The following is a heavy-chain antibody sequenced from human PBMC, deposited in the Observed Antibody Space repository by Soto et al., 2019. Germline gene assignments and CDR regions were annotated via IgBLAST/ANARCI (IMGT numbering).Heavy chain of an antibody. CDR2: INPNSGGT. CDR3: ARGGRYFDWLPAFDI. J-gene: IGHJ3*02. D-gene: IGHD3-9*01. Sequence: GASVKVSCKASGYTFTGYYMHWVRQAPGQGLEWMGWINPNSGGTNYAQKFQGWVTMTRDTSISTAYMELSRLRSDDTAVYYCARGGRYFDWLPAFDISGQGTMVTVS. V-gene: IGHV1-2*04. CDR1: GYTFTGYY.